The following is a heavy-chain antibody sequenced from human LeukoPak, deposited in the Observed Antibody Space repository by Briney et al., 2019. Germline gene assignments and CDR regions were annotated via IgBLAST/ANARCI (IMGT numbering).Heavy chain of an antibody. CDR3: AKDLISGSYFVVAFDI. D-gene: IGHD1-26*01. CDR1: GFTFSSYG. Sequence: PGGSLRLSCAASGFTFSSYGMHWVRQAPGKGLEWVAVISYDGSNKYYADSVNGRFTISRDNSKNTLYLQMNSLSAEDTAVYYCAKDLISGSYFVVAFDIWGQGTMVTVSS. CDR2: ISYDGSNK. J-gene: IGHJ3*02. V-gene: IGHV3-30*18.